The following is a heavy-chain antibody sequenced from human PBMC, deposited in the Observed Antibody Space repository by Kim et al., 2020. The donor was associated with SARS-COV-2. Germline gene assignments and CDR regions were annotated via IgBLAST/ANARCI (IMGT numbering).Heavy chain of an antibody. J-gene: IGHJ5*02. Sequence: KFQGRFTMTRDTSISTAYMELSRLRSDDTAVYYCAREITIFGVALAWFDPWGQGTLVTVSS. CDR3: AREITIFGVALAWFDP. D-gene: IGHD3-3*01. V-gene: IGHV1-2*02.